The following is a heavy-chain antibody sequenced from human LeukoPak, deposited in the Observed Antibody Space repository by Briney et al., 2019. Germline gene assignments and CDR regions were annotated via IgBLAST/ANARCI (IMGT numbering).Heavy chain of an antibody. CDR1: GGSVSSGSYY. J-gene: IGHJ4*02. V-gene: IGHV4-61*01. D-gene: IGHD2-2*02. Sequence: SETLSLTCTVSGGSVSSGSYYWSWIRQPPGMGLEWIGYIYYSGSTNYNPSLKSRVTISVDTSKNQFSLKLSSVTAADTAVYYCARGVDIVVVPAAIPFDYWGQGTLVTVSS. CDR3: ARGVDIVVVPAAIPFDY. CDR2: IYYSGST.